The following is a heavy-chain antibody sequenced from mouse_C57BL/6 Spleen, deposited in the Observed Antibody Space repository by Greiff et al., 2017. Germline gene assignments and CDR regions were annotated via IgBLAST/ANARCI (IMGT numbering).Heavy chain of an antibody. Sequence: VESGGGLVKPGGSLNLSCAASGFTFSDYGMHWVRQAPEKGLEWVAYISSGSSTIYYADTVKGRFTISRDNAKNTLFLQMTSLRSEDTAMYYCARGPAGGAMDYWGQGTSVTVSS. CDR2: ISSGSSTI. D-gene: IGHD1-2*01. V-gene: IGHV5-17*01. J-gene: IGHJ4*01. CDR3: ARGPAGGAMDY. CDR1: GFTFSDYG.